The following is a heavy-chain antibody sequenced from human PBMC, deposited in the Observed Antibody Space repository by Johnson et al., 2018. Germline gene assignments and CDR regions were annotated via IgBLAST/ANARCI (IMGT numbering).Heavy chain of an antibody. J-gene: IGHJ4*02. V-gene: IGHV3-73*02. Sequence: EVQLQESGGGLVQPGGSLKLLCAASGLNFNGSAMHWVRQASGKGLEWVGRIRSKGNNYATSYDESVTGRFIIPRDDSNNTAYLQINSLKTEETAIYYCTRHGESPQNFSNGVCQFDYWGLGTLVTVSS. CDR3: TRHGESPQNFSNGVCQFDY. D-gene: IGHD2-8*01. CDR2: IRSKGNNYAT. CDR1: GLNFNGSA.